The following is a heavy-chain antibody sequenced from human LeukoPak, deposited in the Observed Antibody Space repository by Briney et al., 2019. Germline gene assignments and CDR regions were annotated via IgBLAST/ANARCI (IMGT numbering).Heavy chain of an antibody. Sequence: SETLSLTCTVSGGSISSYYWSWIRQPPGKGLEWIGYIYHSGSTYYNPSLKSRVTISVDRSKNQFSLKLSSVTAADTAVYYCARGGGHDFWSGYPPGYWGQGTLVTVSS. D-gene: IGHD3-3*01. CDR2: IYHSGST. V-gene: IGHV4-59*12. J-gene: IGHJ4*02. CDR1: GGSISSYY. CDR3: ARGGGHDFWSGYPPGY.